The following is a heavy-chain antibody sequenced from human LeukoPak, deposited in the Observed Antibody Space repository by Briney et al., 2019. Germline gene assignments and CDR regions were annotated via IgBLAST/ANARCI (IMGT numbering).Heavy chain of an antibody. CDR1: AYSFTTYW. V-gene: IGHV5-51*01. J-gene: IGHJ4*02. Sequence: LGESLKISCKASAYSFTTYWIGWVRQMPGKGLEWIGIIYPGDSDTRYSPSFQGHVTISVDNSISTAYLQWSSLKASDTGIYYCARRAVSGTYSNSYPFDYWAQGTLVTVSS. D-gene: IGHD1-26*01. CDR2: IYPGDSDT. CDR3: ARRAVSGTYSNSYPFDY.